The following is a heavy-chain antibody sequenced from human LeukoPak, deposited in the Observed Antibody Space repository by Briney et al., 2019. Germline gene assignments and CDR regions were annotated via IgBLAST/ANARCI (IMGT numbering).Heavy chain of an antibody. CDR3: AKVRNCVGAGFSPPWYYFDY. J-gene: IGHJ4*02. CDR2: IWYDGSNK. D-gene: IGHD2-21*02. CDR1: GFTFSSYG. V-gene: IGHV3-33*06. Sequence: GRSLRLSCAASGFTFSSYGMHWVRQAPGKGLEWVAVIWYDGSNKYYADSVKGRFTISRDNSKNTLYLQMNSLRAEDTAVYYVAKVRNCVGAGFSPPWYYFDYWGQGTLVTVSS.